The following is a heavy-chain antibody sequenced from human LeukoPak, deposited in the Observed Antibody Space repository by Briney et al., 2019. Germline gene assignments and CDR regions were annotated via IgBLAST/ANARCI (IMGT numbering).Heavy chain of an antibody. D-gene: IGHD4-17*01. CDR1: GFTFSTYW. J-gene: IGHJ3*02. CDR2: IYYSGST. CDR3: ARDTVTTTFDALDI. V-gene: IGHV4-31*02. Sequence: LRLSCAASGFTFSTYWMHWIRQHPGKGLEWIGYIYYSGSTYYNPSLKSRVTISVDTSKNQFSLKLSSVAAADTAVYYCARDTVTTTFDALDIWGQGTMVTVSS.